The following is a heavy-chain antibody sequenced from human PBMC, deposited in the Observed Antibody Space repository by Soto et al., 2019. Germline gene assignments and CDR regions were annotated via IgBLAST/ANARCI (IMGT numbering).Heavy chain of an antibody. Sequence: KASETLSLTCAVSGGSISSGGYSWIWIRQPPGKGLEWIGYIYHSGSTYYNPSLKSRVTISVDRSKNQFSLKLSSVTAADTAVYCCARVAYRGSATWGQGTLVTVSS. CDR3: ARVAYRGSAT. CDR1: GGSISSGGYS. CDR2: IYHSGST. D-gene: IGHD5-12*01. V-gene: IGHV4-30-2*01. J-gene: IGHJ4*02.